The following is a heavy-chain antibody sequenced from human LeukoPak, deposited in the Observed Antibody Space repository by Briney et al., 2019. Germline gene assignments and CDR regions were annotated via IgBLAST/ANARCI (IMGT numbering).Heavy chain of an antibody. V-gene: IGHV1-46*01. CDR3: PRVAGGGLGSYYYMDV. D-gene: IGHD2-15*01. J-gene: IGHJ6*03. Sequence: ASVKVSRKASGYTFTSYYMQLVRQAPGQGLEWVGIINPSGVSTSYAQKFQRRVTRTGDISTRTVYMELSSLSSEDTAVYYCPRVAGGGLGSYYYMDVWGKGATVTVSS. CDR2: INPSGVST. CDR1: GYTFTSYY.